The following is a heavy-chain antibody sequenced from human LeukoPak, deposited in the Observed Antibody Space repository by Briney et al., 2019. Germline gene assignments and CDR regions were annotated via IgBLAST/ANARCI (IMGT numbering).Heavy chain of an antibody. CDR1: GYTFTSYY. Sequence: ASVKVSCKASGYTFTSYYMHWVRQAPGQGLEWMGIINPSGGSPSYAQKFQGRVTMTRDTSTSTVYMELSSLRSEDTAVYYCAREAVFLYFDYWGQGTLVTVSS. CDR2: INPSGGSP. D-gene: IGHD3-3*01. J-gene: IGHJ4*02. V-gene: IGHV1-46*01. CDR3: AREAVFLYFDY.